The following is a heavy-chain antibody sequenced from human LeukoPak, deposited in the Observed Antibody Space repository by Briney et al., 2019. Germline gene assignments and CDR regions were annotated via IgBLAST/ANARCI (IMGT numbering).Heavy chain of an antibody. CDR1: GFTFSSYG. V-gene: IGHV3-23*01. CDR3: ARGIDY. Sequence: GGSLRLSCAASGFTFSSYGMSWVRQAPGKGLEWVSAISGSGGSTYYADSVKGRFTISRDTSKNMVFLQMNSLRVEDTAVYYCARGIDYWGRGTLVTVSS. J-gene: IGHJ4*02. CDR2: ISGSGGST.